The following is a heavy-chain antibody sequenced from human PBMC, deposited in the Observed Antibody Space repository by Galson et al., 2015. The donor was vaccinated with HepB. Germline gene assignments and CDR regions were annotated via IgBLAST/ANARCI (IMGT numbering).Heavy chain of an antibody. J-gene: IGHJ4*02. CDR2: IYPGDSDT. Sequence: QSGAEVKKPGESLKISCKGSGYSFTSYWIGWVRQMPGKGLEWMGIIYPGDSDTRYSPSFQGQVTISADESISTAYLQWSSLKASDTAMYYCARREVLAGYWGSNFDYWGQGTLVTVSS. CDR3: ARREVLAGYWGSNFDY. V-gene: IGHV5-51*01. D-gene: IGHD3-9*01. CDR1: GYSFTSYW.